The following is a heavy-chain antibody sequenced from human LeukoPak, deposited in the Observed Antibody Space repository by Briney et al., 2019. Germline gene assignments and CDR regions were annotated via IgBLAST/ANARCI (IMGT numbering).Heavy chain of an antibody. CDR1: GFTFSNYN. D-gene: IGHD2-15*01. CDR3: ARGRRDCSGGTCYPDAFDI. Sequence: GGSLRLSCAASGFTFSNYNRNWLRQAPGKGRVWVSSISASSTYIYYADSVKGRFTISRDNAKNSMFLQMNSLRAEDTAVYYCARGRRDCSGGTCYPDAFDIWGQGTMVTVSS. J-gene: IGHJ3*02. V-gene: IGHV3-21*01. CDR2: ISASSTYI.